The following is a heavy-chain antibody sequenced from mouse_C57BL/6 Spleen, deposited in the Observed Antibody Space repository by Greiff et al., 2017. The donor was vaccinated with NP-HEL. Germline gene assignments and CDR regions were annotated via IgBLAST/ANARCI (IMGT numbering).Heavy chain of an antibody. V-gene: IGHV1-42*01. CDR3: ARSSVLLRYWYFDV. D-gene: IGHD1-1*01. J-gene: IGHJ1*03. Sequence: VQLQQSGPELVKPGASVKISCKASGYSFTGYYMNWVKQSPEKSLEWIGEINPSTGGTTYNQKFKAKATLTVDKSSSTAYMQLKSLTSEDSAVYNCARSSVLLRYWYFDVWGTGTTVTVSS. CDR1: GYSFTGYY. CDR2: INPSTGGT.